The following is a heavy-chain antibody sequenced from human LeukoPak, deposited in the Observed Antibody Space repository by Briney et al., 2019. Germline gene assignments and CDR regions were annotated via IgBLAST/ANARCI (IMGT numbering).Heavy chain of an antibody. CDR3: ARDHCSSTSCYSGWCDP. J-gene: IGHJ5*02. D-gene: IGHD2-2*01. Sequence: ASVKVSCKASGYTFTRYYMHWVRQAPGQGLEWMGTINPSGDSTNYAQKFQGRVTMTRDVSTSTVYMKLSSLRSEDTAVYYCARDHCSSTSCYSGWCDPWGQGTLVTVSS. V-gene: IGHV1-46*01. CDR1: GYTFTRYY. CDR2: INPSGDST.